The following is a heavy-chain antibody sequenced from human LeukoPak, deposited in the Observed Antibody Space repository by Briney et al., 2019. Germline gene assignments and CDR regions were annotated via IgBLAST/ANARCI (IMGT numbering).Heavy chain of an antibody. CDR3: ARDLMVRGVFRAFDI. CDR2: IYYSGST. J-gene: IGHJ3*02. CDR1: GGSISSGGYY. V-gene: IGHV4-31*03. D-gene: IGHD3-10*01. Sequence: SETLSLTCTVSGGSISSGGYYWSWIRQHPGKGLEWIGYIYYSGSTYYNPSLKSRVTISVDTSKNQFSLKLSSVTAADTAVYYCARDLMVRGVFRAFDIWGQGTMVTVSS.